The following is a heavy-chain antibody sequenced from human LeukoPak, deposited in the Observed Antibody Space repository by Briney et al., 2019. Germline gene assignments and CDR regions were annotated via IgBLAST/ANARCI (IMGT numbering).Heavy chain of an antibody. Sequence: PGGSLRLSCAASGLTFSSYSMNWVRQAPGKWLEWVAIISYDGNIKYQADSVKGRFTISRDDSKNTLYLQMNSLRAEDTAVYYCARHRSPNSRVYYFDYWGQGTLVTVSS. D-gene: IGHD6-13*01. CDR3: ARHRSPNSRVYYFDY. CDR2: ISYDGNIK. J-gene: IGHJ4*02. CDR1: GLTFSSYS. V-gene: IGHV3-30*03.